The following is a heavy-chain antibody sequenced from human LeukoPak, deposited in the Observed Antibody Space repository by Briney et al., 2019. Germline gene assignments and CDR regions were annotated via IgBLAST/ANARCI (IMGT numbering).Heavy chain of an antibody. CDR3: ARGDDYVWGSYRYCRWFDP. J-gene: IGHJ5*02. CDR2: IYYRGST. Sequence: SQTLSLTCTVSGASISSGGYYWSWIRQHPGKGLEWIGYIYYRGSTYYNPSLKSRVTISVDTSKNQFSLKLSSVTAADTAVYYCARGDDYVWGSYRYCRWFDPWGQGTLVTVSS. CDR1: GASISSGGYY. V-gene: IGHV4-31*03. D-gene: IGHD3-16*02.